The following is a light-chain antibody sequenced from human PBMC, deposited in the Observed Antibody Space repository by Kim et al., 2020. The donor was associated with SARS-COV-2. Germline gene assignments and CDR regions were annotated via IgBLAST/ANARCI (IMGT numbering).Light chain of an antibody. J-gene: IGKJ2*01. Sequence: DIQMTQSPSSLSASVGDRVTITCRASQSITIYLNWYQQKPGKAPKFLIYTASNLQTGVPSRFSGSGSGTDFTLTISSLQPEDFATYYCQQSYGTPYNFGQGTKLEI. CDR2: TAS. V-gene: IGKV1-39*01. CDR3: QQSYGTPYN. CDR1: QSITIY.